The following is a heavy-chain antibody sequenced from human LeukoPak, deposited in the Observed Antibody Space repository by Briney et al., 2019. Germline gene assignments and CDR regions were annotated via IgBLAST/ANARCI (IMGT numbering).Heavy chain of an antibody. CDR3: ASTVRFLEWLPETYYFDY. CDR1: GFTFSSYG. CDR2: IWYDGSNK. V-gene: IGHV3-33*01. D-gene: IGHD3-3*01. J-gene: IGHJ4*02. Sequence: GGSLRLSCAASGFTFSSYGMHWVRQAPGKGLEWVAVIWYDGSNKYYADSVKGRFTISRDNSKNTLYLQMNSLRAEDTAVYYCASTVRFLEWLPETYYFDYWGQGTLVTVSS.